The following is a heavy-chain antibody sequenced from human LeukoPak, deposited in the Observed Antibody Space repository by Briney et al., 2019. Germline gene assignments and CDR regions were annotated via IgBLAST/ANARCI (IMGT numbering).Heavy chain of an antibody. J-gene: IGHJ4*02. CDR2: ISGSGGST. CDR3: AKGPVTDSSSTGRDPPGDY. V-gene: IGHV3-23*01. Sequence: GGSLRLSCAASGFTFSSYAMSWVRQAPGKGLEWVSAISGSGGSTYYADSVKDRFTISRDNSKNTLYLQMNSLRAEDTAVYYCAKGPVTDSSSTGRDPPGDYWGQGTLVTVSS. CDR1: GFTFSSYA. D-gene: IGHD6-6*01.